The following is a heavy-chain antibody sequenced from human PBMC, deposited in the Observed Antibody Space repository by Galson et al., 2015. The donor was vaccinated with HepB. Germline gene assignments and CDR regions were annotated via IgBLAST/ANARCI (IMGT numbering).Heavy chain of an antibody. CDR3: AREGRGYLLYYYMDV. CDR1: GFTFSSYG. Sequence: SLRLSCAASGFTFSSYGMHWVRQAPGKGLEWVAVIWYDGSNKYYADSVKGRFTISRDNSKNTLYLRMNSLRAEDTAVYYCAREGRGYLLYYYMDVWGKGTTVTVSS. CDR2: IWYDGSNK. J-gene: IGHJ6*03. V-gene: IGHV3-33*01. D-gene: IGHD5-12*01.